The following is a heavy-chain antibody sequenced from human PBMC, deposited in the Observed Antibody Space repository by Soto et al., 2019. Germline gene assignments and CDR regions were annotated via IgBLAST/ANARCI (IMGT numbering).Heavy chain of an antibody. J-gene: IGHJ4*02. D-gene: IGHD3-3*01. Sequence: ASVKVSCKVSGYTLTELSMHWVRQAPGKGLEWMGGFDPEDGETIYAQKFQGRVTMTEDTSTDTAYMELSSLRSEDTAVYYCAQRGSAYYDFWSGYYCWGQGTLVTVSS. CDR1: GYTLTELS. CDR3: AQRGSAYYDFWSGYYC. CDR2: FDPEDGET. V-gene: IGHV1-24*01.